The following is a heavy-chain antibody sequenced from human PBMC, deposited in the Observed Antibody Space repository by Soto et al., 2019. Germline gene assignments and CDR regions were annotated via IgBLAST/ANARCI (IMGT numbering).Heavy chain of an antibody. V-gene: IGHV1-18*01. J-gene: IGHJ6*03. D-gene: IGHD3-3*01. CDR1: GYTFTSYG. CDR3: ALSLKSYDFWSGYSSYYYMDV. Sequence: GASVKVSCKASGYTFTSYGISWVRQAPGQGLEWMGWISAYNGNTNYAQKLQGRVTMTTDTSTSTAYMELRSLRSDDTAVYYCALSLKSYDFWSGYSSYYYMDVWGKGTTVTVSS. CDR2: ISAYNGNT.